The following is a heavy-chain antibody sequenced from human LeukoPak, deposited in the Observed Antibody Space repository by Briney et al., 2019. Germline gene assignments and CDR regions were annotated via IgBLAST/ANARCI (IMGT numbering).Heavy chain of an antibody. J-gene: IGHJ6*02. CDR3: ATDSRHYDIFARYGMDV. CDR2: FDPEDGET. V-gene: IGHV1-24*01. Sequence: ASVMVSCKVSGYTLTELSMHWVRQAPGKGLEWMGGFDPEDGETIYAQKFQGRVTMTEDTSTDTAYMELSSLRSEDTAVYYCATDSRHYDIFARYGMDVWGQGTTVTVSS. D-gene: IGHD3-9*01. CDR1: GYTLTELS.